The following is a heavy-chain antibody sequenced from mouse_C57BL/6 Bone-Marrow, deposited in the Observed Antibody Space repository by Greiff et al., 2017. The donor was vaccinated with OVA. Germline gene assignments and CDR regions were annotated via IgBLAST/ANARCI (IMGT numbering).Heavy chain of an antibody. Sequence: LVESGPELVKPGASVKISCKASGYSFTGYYMNWVKQSPEKSLEWIGEINPSTGGTTYNQKFKAKATLTVDKSSSTAYMQLKSLTSDDSAVYYCLLPHYWGQGTTLTVSS. CDR3: LLPHY. V-gene: IGHV1-42*01. CDR2: INPSTGGT. D-gene: IGHD2-10*01. J-gene: IGHJ2*01. CDR1: GYSFTGYY.